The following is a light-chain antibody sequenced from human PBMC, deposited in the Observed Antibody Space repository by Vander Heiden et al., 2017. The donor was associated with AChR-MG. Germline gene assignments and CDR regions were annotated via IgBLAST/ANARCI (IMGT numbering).Light chain of an antibody. V-gene: IGLV2-11*01. CDR3: CSFADSFTGV. CDR2: DVT. CDR1: YNDVGGYGY. Sequence: QSAPTQPRSVSGSPGQSVTFSCPGTYNDVGGYGYVPWYQQYPGRRPKLVIYDVTKRPSGVPDRFSGSKSGNTASLTISGLQAEDEADYYCCSFADSFTGVFGGGTRLTVL. J-gene: IGLJ3*02.